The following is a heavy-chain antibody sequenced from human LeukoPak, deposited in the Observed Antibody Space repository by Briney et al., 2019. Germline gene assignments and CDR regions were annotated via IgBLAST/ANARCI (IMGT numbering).Heavy chain of an antibody. D-gene: IGHD3-3*01. J-gene: IGHJ6*03. CDR2: IKQDGSEK. CDR3: ARAGNTIFGVVYYYYYMDV. CDR1: GFTFSTYW. V-gene: IGHV3-7*01. Sequence: GGSLRLSCVASGFTFSTYWMSWVRQAPGKGLEWVANIKQDGSEKYYVDSVKGRFTISRDNVKNSLYLQMNSLRAEDTAVYYCARAGNTIFGVVYYYYYMDVWGKGTTVTVSS.